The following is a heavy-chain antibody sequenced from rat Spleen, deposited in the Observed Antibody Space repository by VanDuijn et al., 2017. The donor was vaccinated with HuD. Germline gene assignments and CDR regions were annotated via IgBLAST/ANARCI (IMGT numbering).Heavy chain of an antibody. D-gene: IGHD1-12*03. CDR2: ITNTGGST. CDR1: GFTFNNYW. Sequence: EVQLVESGGGLVQPGRSLKLSCVASGFTFNNYWMTWIRQAPGKGLEWVASITNTGGSTYYPDSVKGRFTISRDNAKSTLYLQMNSLRSEDTATYYCTREGANDGYSLFDYWGQGVMVTVSS. J-gene: IGHJ2*01. CDR3: TREGANDGYSLFDY. V-gene: IGHV5-31*01.